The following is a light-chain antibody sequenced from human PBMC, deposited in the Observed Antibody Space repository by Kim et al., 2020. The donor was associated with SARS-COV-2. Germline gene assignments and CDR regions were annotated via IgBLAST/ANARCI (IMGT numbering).Light chain of an antibody. J-gene: IGKJ2*01. CDR1: QSVSSSY. CDR2: GAS. Sequence: SPRERATLSCRASQSVSSSYLIWYQQKPGQAPRLVIYGASSRATGIPDRFSGSGSGTDFTLTISRLEPEDFAVYYCQQYDGSPPYTFGQGTKLEI. CDR3: QQYDGSPPYT. V-gene: IGKV3-20*01.